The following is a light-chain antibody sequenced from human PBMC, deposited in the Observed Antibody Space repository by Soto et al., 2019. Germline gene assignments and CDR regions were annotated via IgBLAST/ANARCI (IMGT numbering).Light chain of an antibody. V-gene: IGLV2-14*03. J-gene: IGLJ2*01. CDR3: SSYGASSTL. Sequence: QSALTQPASVSGSPGQSITISCTGSTSDIGGYNYVSWYQQHPGKAPKLLIYDVSYRPSGISDRFSGSKSGNTVSLTISGLQPEDEADYYCSSYGASSTLFGGGTKVTVL. CDR1: TSDIGGYNY. CDR2: DVS.